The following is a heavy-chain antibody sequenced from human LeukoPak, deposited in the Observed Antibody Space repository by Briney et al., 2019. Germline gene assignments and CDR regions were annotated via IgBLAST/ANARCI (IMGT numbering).Heavy chain of an antibody. J-gene: IGHJ5*02. CDR3: AREARIAAKRFDP. CDR1: GYTFTGYY. V-gene: IGHV1-2*02. CDR2: INPNSGGT. D-gene: IGHD6-13*01. Sequence: ASVKVSCKASGYTFTGYYMHWVRQAPGQWLEWMGWINPNSGGTNYAQKFQGRVTMTRDTSISTAYMELSRLRSDDTAVYYCAREARIAAKRFDPWGQGTLVTVSS.